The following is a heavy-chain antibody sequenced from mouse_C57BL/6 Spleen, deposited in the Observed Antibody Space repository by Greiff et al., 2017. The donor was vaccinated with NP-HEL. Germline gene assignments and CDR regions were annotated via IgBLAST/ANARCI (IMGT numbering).Heavy chain of an antibody. CDR3: ARSPYYEAMDY. CDR1: GYTFTSYW. CDR2: IHPNSGST. Sequence: VQLQQSGAELVKPGASVKLSCKASGYTFTSYWMHWVKQRPGQGLEWIGMIHPNSGSTNYNEKFKSKATLTVDKSSSTAYMQLSSLTSEDSAVYYCARSPYYEAMDYWGQGTSVTVSS. V-gene: IGHV1-64*01. J-gene: IGHJ4*01. D-gene: IGHD1-1*01.